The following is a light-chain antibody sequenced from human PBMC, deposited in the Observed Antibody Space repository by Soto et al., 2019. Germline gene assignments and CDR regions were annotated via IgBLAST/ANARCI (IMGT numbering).Light chain of an antibody. Sequence: DIQMTQSPSSLSASVGDRVTITCRASQSISSYLNWYQQKPGKAPNLLIYAASSLESGVPSRFSGSGSGTEFTLTIGGLQPDDFATYYCQHYNAFPWPFGQGTKVEIK. J-gene: IGKJ1*01. CDR3: QHYNAFPWP. CDR1: QSISSY. V-gene: IGKV1-39*01. CDR2: AAS.